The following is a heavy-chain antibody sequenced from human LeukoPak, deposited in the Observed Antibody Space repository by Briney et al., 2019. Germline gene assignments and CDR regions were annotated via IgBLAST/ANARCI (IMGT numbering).Heavy chain of an antibody. V-gene: IGHV3-23*01. J-gene: IGHJ4*02. Sequence: GGSLRLSCAASGFTFSNSAMSWVRQAPGKGLEWVSTLSGSGITTYYADSVTGRFTISRDNSKNTLYLQMNSLKAEDTAVYFCAKVVATTGYFDYWGQGTLVTVSS. CDR2: LSGSGITT. CDR1: GFTFSNSA. D-gene: IGHD5-12*01. CDR3: AKVVATTGYFDY.